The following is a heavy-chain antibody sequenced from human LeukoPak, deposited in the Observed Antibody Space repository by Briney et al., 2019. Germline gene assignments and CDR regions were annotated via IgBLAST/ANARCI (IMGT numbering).Heavy chain of an antibody. D-gene: IGHD4-17*01. Sequence: ASVKVSCKASGYTFTSYALNWVRQAPGQGLEWMGWINTNTGSPTYAQGFTGRFVFSLDTSVSTAYLQISSLKAEDTAVYYCARGAWGDDYGDYGALVDYWGQGTLVTVSS. CDR2: INTNTGSP. J-gene: IGHJ4*02. CDR1: GYTFTSYA. V-gene: IGHV7-4-1*02. CDR3: ARGAWGDDYGDYGALVDY.